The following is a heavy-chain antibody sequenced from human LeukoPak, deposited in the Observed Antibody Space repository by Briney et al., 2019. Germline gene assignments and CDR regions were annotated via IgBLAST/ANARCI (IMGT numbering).Heavy chain of an antibody. V-gene: IGHV3-30*03. CDR3: ARGSFLITFGGFIG. Sequence: GGSLRLSCAVSGFTFSSYGMHWVRQAPGKGLEWVAVISYDGSNRYYADSVKGRFTISRDNAKNSLFLQMNSLRAEDTAVYYCARGSFLITFGGFIGWGQGTLVTVSS. D-gene: IGHD3-16*02. CDR1: GFTFSSYG. J-gene: IGHJ4*02. CDR2: ISYDGSNR.